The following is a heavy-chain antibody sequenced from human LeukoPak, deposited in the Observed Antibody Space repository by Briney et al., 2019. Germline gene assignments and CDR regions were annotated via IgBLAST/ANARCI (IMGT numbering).Heavy chain of an antibody. CDR1: GFTATSYS. CDR3: ARLRYFDY. J-gene: IGHJ4*02. CDR2: IKQDGGVK. Sequence: GRSLRLSCVVSGFTATSYSMTWVRHAPGKGLEWVANIKQDGGVKYYVASATGRFTISRDNEMSSLYLEVNSLYAGDTAVYYCARLRYFDYWGQGTLVTVSS. V-gene: IGHV3-7*01.